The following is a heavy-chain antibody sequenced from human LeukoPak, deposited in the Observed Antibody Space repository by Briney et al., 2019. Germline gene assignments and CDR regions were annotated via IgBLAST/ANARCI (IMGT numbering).Heavy chain of an antibody. CDR2: IYTSGST. Sequence: SETLSLTCTVSGGSISSSSYYWGWIRQPAGTGLEWIGRIYTSGSTNYNPSLKSRVTISVDTSKNQFSLKLSSVTAADTAVYYCARDLTTVTTGGYFDYWGQGTLVTVSS. J-gene: IGHJ4*02. V-gene: IGHV4-61*02. CDR1: GGSISSSSYY. CDR3: ARDLTTVTTGGYFDY. D-gene: IGHD4-17*01.